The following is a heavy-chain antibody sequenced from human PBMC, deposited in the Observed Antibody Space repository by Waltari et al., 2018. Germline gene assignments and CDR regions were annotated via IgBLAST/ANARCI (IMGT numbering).Heavy chain of an antibody. Sequence: QVQLVESGGGVVQPGRSLRLSCAASGFTFSSYAMHWVRQAPGKGLEWVAVISYDGSNKYYADSVKGRFTISRDNSKNTLYLQMNSLRAEDTAVYYCARGARMADFDYWGQGTLVTVSS. D-gene: IGHD2-15*01. CDR1: GFTFSSYA. J-gene: IGHJ4*02. CDR3: ARGARMADFDY. V-gene: IGHV3-30-3*01. CDR2: ISYDGSNK.